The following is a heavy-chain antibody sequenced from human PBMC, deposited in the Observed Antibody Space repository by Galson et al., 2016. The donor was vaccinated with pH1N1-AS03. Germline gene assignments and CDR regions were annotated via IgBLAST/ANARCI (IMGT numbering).Heavy chain of an antibody. D-gene: IGHD1-26*01. Sequence: SVKVSCKASGYTFTEYDTNWVRQATGQGLEWMGWMNCHSGNAGYAQNFQGRVTMTRNSSINTAYMELSSLRSEDTAVYYCTRGVGRKYWGQGTLVTVSS. CDR2: MNCHSGNA. V-gene: IGHV1-8*01. CDR3: TRGVGRKY. J-gene: IGHJ4*02. CDR1: GYTFTEYD.